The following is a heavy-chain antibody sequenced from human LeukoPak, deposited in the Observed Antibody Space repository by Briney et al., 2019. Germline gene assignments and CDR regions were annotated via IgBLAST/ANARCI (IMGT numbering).Heavy chain of an antibody. D-gene: IGHD6-19*01. Sequence: GASVKVSCKASGYTFTSYYMHWVRQAPGQGLEWMGIINPSGGSTSYAQKFQGRVTMTRDTSTSTVYMELSSLRSEDAAVYYCARTSSGWYYFDYWGQGTLVTVSS. J-gene: IGHJ4*02. CDR1: GYTFTSYY. CDR2: INPSGGST. V-gene: IGHV1-46*01. CDR3: ARTSSGWYYFDY.